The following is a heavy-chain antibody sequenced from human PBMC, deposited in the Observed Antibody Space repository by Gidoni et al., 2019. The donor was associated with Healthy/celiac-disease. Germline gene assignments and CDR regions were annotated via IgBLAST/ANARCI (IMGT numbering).Heavy chain of an antibody. V-gene: IGHV4-31*03. D-gene: IGHD3-3*01. CDR1: GGSISSGGYY. J-gene: IGHJ4*02. Sequence: QVQLQESGPGLVKPSQTLSLTCTVSGGSISSGGYYWSWIRQHPGKGLEWIGYIYYSGSTYYNPSLKSRVTISVDTSKNQFSLKLSSVTAADTAVYYCARAYYDFWSGYRIAPLFDYWGQGTLVTVSS. CDR3: ARAYYDFWSGYRIAPLFDY. CDR2: IYYSGST.